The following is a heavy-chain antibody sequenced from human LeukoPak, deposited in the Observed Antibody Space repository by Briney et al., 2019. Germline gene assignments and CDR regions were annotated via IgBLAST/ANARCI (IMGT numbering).Heavy chain of an antibody. CDR2: IKQDGSEK. V-gene: IGHV3-7*01. D-gene: IGHD1-26*01. Sequence: PGGSLRLSCAASGFTFSSYWMSWVRQAPGKGLEWVANIKQDGSEKYYVDSVKGRFTISRDNAKNSLYLQMNSLRAEDTAVYYCAIDLCGSYRRCGFDYWGQGTLVTVSS. CDR1: GFTFSSYW. J-gene: IGHJ4*02. CDR3: AIDLCGSYRRCGFDY.